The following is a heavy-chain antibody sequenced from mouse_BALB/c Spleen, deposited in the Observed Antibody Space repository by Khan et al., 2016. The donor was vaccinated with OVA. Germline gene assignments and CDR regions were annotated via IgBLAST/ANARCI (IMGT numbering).Heavy chain of an antibody. J-gene: IGHJ2*01. CDR2: ISYSGNT. CDR3: ARVYGGDFDY. V-gene: IGHV3-2*02. D-gene: IGHD2-10*02. CDR1: GYSITSDYA. Sequence: VQLKQSGPGLVKPSQSLSLTCTVTGYSITSDYAWNWIRQFPGNKLEWMGYISYSGNTNYNPSLKSRISITRDTSTNQFFLQLISVTTEDTATYYCARVYGGDFDYWGQGTTLTVSS.